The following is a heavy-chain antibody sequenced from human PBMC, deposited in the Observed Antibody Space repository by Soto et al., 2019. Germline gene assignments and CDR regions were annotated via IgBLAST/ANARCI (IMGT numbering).Heavy chain of an antibody. V-gene: IGHV3-7*01. D-gene: IGHD6-19*01. CDR3: ARPAWQSLAAGRRAFES. CDR2: IKQDGSEI. CDR1: GFTFSGYW. J-gene: IGHJ3*02. Sequence: PGGSLRLSCAASGFTFSGYWMSWVRQAPGKGLEWVANIKQDGSEIYYVDSVKGRFTISRDNAKNSLYLQMNSLRAEDTAVYYCARPAWQSLAAGRRAFESWGQEAMV.